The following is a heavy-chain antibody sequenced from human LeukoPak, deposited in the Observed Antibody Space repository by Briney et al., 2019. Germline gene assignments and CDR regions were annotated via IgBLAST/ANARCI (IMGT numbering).Heavy chain of an antibody. CDR1: GFTFSSYS. CDR3: ARGSEYYDSSGYYYPYYFDY. Sequence: GGSLRLSCAASGFTFSSYSMNWVRQAPGKGLEWVSSISSSSSYIYYADSVKGRFTISRDNAKNSLYLQMNSLRAEDTAVYYCARGSEYYDSSGYYYPYYFDYWGQGTLVTVSS. V-gene: IGHV3-21*01. J-gene: IGHJ4*02. D-gene: IGHD3-22*01. CDR2: ISSSSSYI.